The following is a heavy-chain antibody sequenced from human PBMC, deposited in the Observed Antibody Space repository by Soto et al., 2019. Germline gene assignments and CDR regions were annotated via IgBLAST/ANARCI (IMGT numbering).Heavy chain of an antibody. Sequence: GGSLRLSCAASGFTFSSYAMSWFRQAPGKGLEWVSAISGSGGSTYYADSVKGRFTISRDNSKNTLYLQMNSLRAEDTAVYYCATAKLLLPWLFDYWGQGTLVTVSS. CDR3: ATAKLLLPWLFDY. V-gene: IGHV3-23*01. CDR1: GFTFSSYA. J-gene: IGHJ4*02. CDR2: ISGSGGST. D-gene: IGHD2-15*01.